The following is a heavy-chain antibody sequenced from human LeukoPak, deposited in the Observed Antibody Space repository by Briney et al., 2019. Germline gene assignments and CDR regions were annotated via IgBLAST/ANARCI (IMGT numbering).Heavy chain of an antibody. CDR2: ISGSGGST. J-gene: IGHJ4*02. CDR3: ARDEYSSSLDY. CDR1: GFTFSNYA. V-gene: IGHV3-23*01. D-gene: IGHD6-6*01. Sequence: GGSLRLSCAASGFTFSNYAMTWVRQAPGKGLEWVSAISGSGGSTYYADSVKGRFTISRDSSKNALHLQMNTLRAEDTAVYYCARDEYSSSLDYWGQGTLVTVSS.